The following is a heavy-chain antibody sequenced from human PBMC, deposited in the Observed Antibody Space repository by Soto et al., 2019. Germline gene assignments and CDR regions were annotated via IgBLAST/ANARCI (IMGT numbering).Heavy chain of an antibody. D-gene: IGHD1-26*01. CDR3: AREGRIVGATRDAFDI. CDR2: MNPNSGNT. Sequence: ASVNSCKASGYTFTSYDINWVRQATGQGLEWMGWMNPNSGNTGYAQKFQGRVTMTRNTSISTAYMELSSLRSEDTAVYYCAREGRIVGATRDAFDIWGQGTMVTVSS. V-gene: IGHV1-8*02. J-gene: IGHJ3*02. CDR1: GYTFTSYD.